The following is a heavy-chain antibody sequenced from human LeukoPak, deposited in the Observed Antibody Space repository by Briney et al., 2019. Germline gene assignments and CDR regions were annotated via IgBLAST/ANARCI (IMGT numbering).Heavy chain of an antibody. Sequence: ASVKLSCKASGYTFTGYYMHWVRQAPGQGLEWVGWINPNSGGTNYAQKFQGRVTMTRDTSISTAYMELSRLRSDDTAVYYCARTGRVRGVLDYWGQGTLVTVSS. V-gene: IGHV1-2*02. J-gene: IGHJ4*02. CDR1: GYTFTGYY. CDR3: ARTGRVRGVLDY. CDR2: INPNSGGT. D-gene: IGHD3-10*01.